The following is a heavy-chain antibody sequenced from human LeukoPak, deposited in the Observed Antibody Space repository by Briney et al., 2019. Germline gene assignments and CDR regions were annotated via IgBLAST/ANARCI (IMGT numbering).Heavy chain of an antibody. CDR3: ARDPLDSSGYYYHHWFDP. V-gene: IGHV3-11*01. D-gene: IGHD3-22*01. CDR1: GFTFRDYF. Sequence: PGGSLRLSCAASGFTFRDYFMSWIRQAPGKGLEWVAYTNTAGNTIYYADSMKGRFTISRDNAKNSLYLQMNTLRAEDTAVYYCARDPLDSSGYYYHHWFDPWGQGTLVTVSS. J-gene: IGHJ5*02. CDR2: TNTAGNTI.